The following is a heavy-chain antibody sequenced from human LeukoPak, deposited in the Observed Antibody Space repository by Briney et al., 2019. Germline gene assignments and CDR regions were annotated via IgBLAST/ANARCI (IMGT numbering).Heavy chain of an antibody. J-gene: IGHJ4*02. CDR2: TDYSGST. D-gene: IGHD3-16*01. Sequence: SETLSLTCSVSGDSISRSTYNWGWIRQPPGKGLEWIGSTDYSGSTYGNPSLKSRVTISVDTSKNQFSLKMSSVTAADTAVYYCARASSYGYFDYWGQGTLVTVSS. V-gene: IGHV4-39*01. CDR1: GDSISRSTYN. CDR3: ARASSYGYFDY.